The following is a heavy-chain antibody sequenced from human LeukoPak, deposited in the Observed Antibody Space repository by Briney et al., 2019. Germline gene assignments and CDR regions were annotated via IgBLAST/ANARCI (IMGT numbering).Heavy chain of an antibody. CDR2: ISSSSSTI. Sequence: GGSLRLSCAASGFTFSSNGMNWVRQAPGKGLEWVSYISSSSSTIYSADSVKGRFTISRDNAKNSLCLEMNSLRADDTAVYYCVRASIQSSLDFWGQGTLVTVSS. V-gene: IGHV3-48*01. CDR1: GFTFSSNG. CDR3: VRASIQSSLDF. D-gene: IGHD3-3*02. J-gene: IGHJ4*02.